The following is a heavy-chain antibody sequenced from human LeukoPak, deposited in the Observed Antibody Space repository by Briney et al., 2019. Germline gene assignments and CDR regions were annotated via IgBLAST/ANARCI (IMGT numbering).Heavy chain of an antibody. D-gene: IGHD2-15*01. CDR1: GGSFSGYY. Sequence: PSETLSLTCAVYGGSFSGYYWSWIRQPPGKGLEWIGEINHSGSTNYNPSLKSRVTISVDTSKNQFSLKLSSVTAADTAVYYCARGVCSGGSCYSDRGAFDIWGQGTMVTVSS. CDR3: ARGVCSGGSCYSDRGAFDI. V-gene: IGHV4-34*01. CDR2: INHSGST. J-gene: IGHJ3*02.